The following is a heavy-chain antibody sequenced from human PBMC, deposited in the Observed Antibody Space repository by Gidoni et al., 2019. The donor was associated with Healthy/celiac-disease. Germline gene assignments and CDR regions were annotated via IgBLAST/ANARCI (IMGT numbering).Heavy chain of an antibody. CDR3: ARVGYSYGYLDAFDI. J-gene: IGHJ3*02. Sequence: EVQLVESGGGLVQPGGSLRLSCAASGFTFSSYSMNWVRQAPGKGLEWVSSISSSSSYIYYADSVKGRFTISRDNAKNSLYLQMNSRRAEDTAVYYCARVGYSYGYLDAFDIWGQGTMVTVSS. CDR2: ISSSSSYI. V-gene: IGHV3-21*01. CDR1: GFTFSSYS. D-gene: IGHD5-18*01.